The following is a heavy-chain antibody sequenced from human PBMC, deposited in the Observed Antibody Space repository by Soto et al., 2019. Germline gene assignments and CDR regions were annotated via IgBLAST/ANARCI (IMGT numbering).Heavy chain of an antibody. CDR3: ARVIEATIVN. J-gene: IGHJ4*02. V-gene: IGHV4-59*01. Sequence: SETLSLTCTVSGGSISSYYWSWIRQPPGKGLEWIGYIYYSGSTNYNPSLKSRATISVDTSKNQFSLKLSSVTAADTAVYYCARVIEATIVNWGQGTLVTVSS. D-gene: IGHD1-26*01. CDR2: IYYSGST. CDR1: GGSISSYY.